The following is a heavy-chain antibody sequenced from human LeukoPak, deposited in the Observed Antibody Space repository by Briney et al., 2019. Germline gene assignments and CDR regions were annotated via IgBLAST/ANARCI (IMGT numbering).Heavy chain of an antibody. V-gene: IGHV1-46*01. D-gene: IGHD6-13*01. CDR1: GYTLTKYY. CDR3: ARGRGIAAPGPRSLFDY. CDR2: IDPSGCST. Sequence: ASVKVSCKASGYTLTKYYMHWVRQAPGQGLEWMGIIDPSGCSTSYAQTFQGRVTMTRDTSTSTFYMELSSLRSEDTAVYYCARGRGIAAPGPRSLFDYWGQGTLVTVSS. J-gene: IGHJ4*02.